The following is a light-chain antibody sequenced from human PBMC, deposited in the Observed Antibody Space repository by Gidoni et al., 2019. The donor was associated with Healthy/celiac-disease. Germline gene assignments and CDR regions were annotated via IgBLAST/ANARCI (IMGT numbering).Light chain of an antibody. Sequence: DIVMTQSPDSLAVSLGERATINCKSSQSILYSSNNKNYLACYQQKPGQPPKLLIYWASTRESGVPDRFSGSGSGTDFTLTISSLQAEDVAVYYCQQYYGTPITFGQGTRLEIK. CDR2: WAS. CDR1: QSILYSSNNKNY. J-gene: IGKJ5*01. CDR3: QQYYGTPIT. V-gene: IGKV4-1*01.